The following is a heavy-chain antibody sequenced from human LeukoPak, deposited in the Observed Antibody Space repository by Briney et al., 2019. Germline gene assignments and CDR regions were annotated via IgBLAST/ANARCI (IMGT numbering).Heavy chain of an antibody. CDR2: MNPNSGNT. J-gene: IGHJ6*03. CDR3: ATRRAVRGKKTNYYYYYMDV. V-gene: IGHV1-8*01. D-gene: IGHD3-10*01. Sequence: GASVKVSCKASGYTFTSYDINWVRQAPGQGLEWMGWMNPNSGNTGYAQKFQGRVTMTRNTSISTAYMELSSLRSEDTAVYYCATRRAVRGKKTNYYYYYMDVWGKGTTVTVSS. CDR1: GYTFTSYD.